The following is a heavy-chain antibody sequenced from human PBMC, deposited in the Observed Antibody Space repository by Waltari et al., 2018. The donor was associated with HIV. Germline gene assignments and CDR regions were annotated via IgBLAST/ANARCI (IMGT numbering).Heavy chain of an antibody. CDR2: IYPVDSDP. V-gene: IGHV5-51*01. CDR3: ARLNPSAVDGNVNYFDP. CDR1: GYSFTKYW. D-gene: IGHD6-13*01. Sequence: EVQLVQSGAEVKKPGESLKISGKGSGYSFTKYWIGWVRQTPGNGLEWMGIIYPVDSDPGCIPDSQGKATTSPDKSITTAYLQWSSLKASDTAMYYCARLNPSAVDGNVNYFDPWGQGTLVTVSS. J-gene: IGHJ5*02.